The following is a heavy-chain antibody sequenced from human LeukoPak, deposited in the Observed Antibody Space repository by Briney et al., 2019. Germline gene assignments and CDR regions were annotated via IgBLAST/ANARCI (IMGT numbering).Heavy chain of an antibody. CDR2: INPNSGGT. Sequence: ASVKVSCKASGYTFTGYYMHWVRQAPGQGLEWKGWINPNSGGTNYAQKFQGRVTMTRDTSISTAYMELSRLRSDDTAVYYCARGSTSCYRLWRECYFDYWGQGTLVTVSS. CDR1: GYTFTGYY. V-gene: IGHV1-2*02. D-gene: IGHD2-2*01. J-gene: IGHJ4*02. CDR3: ARGSTSCYRLWRECYFDY.